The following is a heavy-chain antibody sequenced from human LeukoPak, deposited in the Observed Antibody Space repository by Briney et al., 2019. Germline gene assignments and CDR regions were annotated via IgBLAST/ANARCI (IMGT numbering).Heavy chain of an antibody. CDR2: IYYSGST. CDR3: ARQVLIVVVTPWYFDL. J-gene: IGHJ2*01. Sequence: SETLSLTCTVSGGSISSSSYYWGWIRQPPGKGLEWIGSIYYSGSTYYNPSLKSRVTISVDTSKNQFSLKLSSVTAADTAVYYCARQVLIVVVTPWYFDLWARGTLVTVSS. CDR1: GGSISSSSYY. D-gene: IGHD3-22*01. V-gene: IGHV4-39*01.